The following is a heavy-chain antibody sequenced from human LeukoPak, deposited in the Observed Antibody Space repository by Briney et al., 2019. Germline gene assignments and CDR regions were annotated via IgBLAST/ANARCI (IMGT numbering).Heavy chain of an antibody. CDR1: GGSISSYY. Sequence: SETLSLTCTVSGGSISSYYWSWIRQPPGKGLEWIGYIYYSGSTNYNPSLKSRVTISVDASKNQFSLKLSSVTAADTAVYYCARERKIHYYFDYWGQGTLVTVSS. V-gene: IGHV4-59*01. CDR2: IYYSGST. J-gene: IGHJ4*02. D-gene: IGHD5-18*01. CDR3: ARERKIHYYFDY.